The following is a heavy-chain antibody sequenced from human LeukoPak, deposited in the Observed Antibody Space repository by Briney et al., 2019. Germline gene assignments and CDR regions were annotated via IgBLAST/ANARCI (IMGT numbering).Heavy chain of an antibody. J-gene: IGHJ3*02. CDR2: ISAYNGNT. CDR3: ARDPEPATLTGIHDAFDI. V-gene: IGHV1-18*01. CDR1: GGTFSSYA. Sequence: ASVKVSCKASGGTFSSYAISWVRQAPGQGLEWMGWISAYNGNTNYAQKLQGRVTMTTDTSTSTAHMELRSLRSDDTAVYYCARDPEPATLTGIHDAFDIWGQGTMVTVSS. D-gene: IGHD1-14*01.